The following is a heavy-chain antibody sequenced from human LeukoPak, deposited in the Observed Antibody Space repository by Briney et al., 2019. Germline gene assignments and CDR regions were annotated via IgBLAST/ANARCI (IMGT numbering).Heavy chain of an antibody. CDR2: IYHSGST. D-gene: IGHD6-19*01. V-gene: IGHV4-30-2*01. J-gene: IGHJ4*02. Sequence: SETLSLTCAVSGGSISSGGYSWSWIRQPPGKGLEWIGYIYHSGSTYYNPSLKSRVTISVDRSKNQFSLKLSSVTAADTAVYYCAREGGNSSGWDYWGQGTLVTVSS. CDR3: AREGGNSSGWDY. CDR1: GGSISSGGYS.